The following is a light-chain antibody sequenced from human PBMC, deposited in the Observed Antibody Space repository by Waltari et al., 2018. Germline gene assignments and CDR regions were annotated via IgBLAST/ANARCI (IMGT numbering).Light chain of an antibody. CDR1: QSVSRS. V-gene: IGKV3-20*01. J-gene: IGKJ1*01. Sequence: SSRASQSVSRSLAWYKHKPGQAPKLLIYGASTRATGIPDMFTGSGSGTDFSLTISSLEPEDFAIYFCQHYLRLPATFGQGTKVEIK. CDR2: GAS. CDR3: QHYLRLPAT.